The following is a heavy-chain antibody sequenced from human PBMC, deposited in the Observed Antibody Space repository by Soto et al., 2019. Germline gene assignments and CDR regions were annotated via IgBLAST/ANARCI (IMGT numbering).Heavy chain of an antibody. D-gene: IGHD1-26*01. J-gene: IGHJ5*01. CDR2: IYHSGST. CDR1: GGSISSGGYS. V-gene: IGHV4-30-2*01. Sequence: SETLSLTCAVSGGSISSGGYSWSWIRQPPGKGLEWIGYIYHSGSTYYNPSLKSRVTISVDRSKNQFSLKLSSVTPEDTAVYYCVRLIGNSWLDFWGQGTLVTVSS. CDR3: VRLIGNSWLDF.